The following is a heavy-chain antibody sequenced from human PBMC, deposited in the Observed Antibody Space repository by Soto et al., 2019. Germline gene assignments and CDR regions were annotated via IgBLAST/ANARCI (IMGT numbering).Heavy chain of an antibody. V-gene: IGHV4-59*08. D-gene: IGHD6-13*01. CDR3: ARRQSSSWYGL. CDR2: IYYSGST. Sequence: PSETLSLTCTVSGGPISSYYWSWIRQPPGKGLEWIGYIYYSGSTYYNPSLKSRVTISVDTSKNQFSLKLSSVTAADTAVYYCARRQSSSWYGLWGQGTLVTVSS. J-gene: IGHJ4*02. CDR1: GGPISSYY.